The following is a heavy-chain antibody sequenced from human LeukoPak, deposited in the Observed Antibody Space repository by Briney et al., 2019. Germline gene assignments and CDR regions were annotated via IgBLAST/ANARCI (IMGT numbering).Heavy chain of an antibody. Sequence: SETLSLTCSVSGLSISSGRFWVWIRQPPGKGLEWLATVYESGTPFYNPSLKSRLTISVDSPRNQFSLRLTSLTAADTAVYYCARAFLVGYSPEEYFFDYWGQGTLVTVSS. CDR1: GLSISSGRF. J-gene: IGHJ4*02. D-gene: IGHD2-15*01. CDR2: VYESGTP. CDR3: ARAFLVGYSPEEYFFDY. V-gene: IGHV4-38-2*02.